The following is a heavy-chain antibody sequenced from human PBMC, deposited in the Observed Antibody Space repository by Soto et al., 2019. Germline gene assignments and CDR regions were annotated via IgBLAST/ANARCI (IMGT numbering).Heavy chain of an antibody. CDR3: ARRGRIAVAGTIDYWFDP. CDR1: GGSIGSSSYY. V-gene: IGHV4-39*01. CDR2: IYYSGST. J-gene: IGHJ5*02. D-gene: IGHD6-19*01. Sequence: KPSETLSLTCTVSGGSIGSSSYYWGWIRQPPGKGLEWIGSIYYSGSTYYNPSLKSRVTISVDTSKNQFSLKLSSVTAADTAVYYCARRGRIAVAGTIDYWFDPWGQGTLVTVSS.